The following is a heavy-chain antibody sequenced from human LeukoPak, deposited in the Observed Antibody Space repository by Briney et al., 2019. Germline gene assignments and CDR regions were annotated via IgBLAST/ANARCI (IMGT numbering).Heavy chain of an antibody. J-gene: IGHJ4*02. CDR1: GFTFSSYS. CDR2: ISSSSSTI. Sequence: PGGSLRLSCAASGFTFSSYSMNWVRQAPGKGLEWVSYISSSSSTIYYADSVKGRFTISRDNSKNTLYLQMNSLRAEDTAVYYCARDKAGFDWLLYMFDYWGQGTLVTVSS. V-gene: IGHV3-48*01. D-gene: IGHD3-9*01. CDR3: ARDKAGFDWLLYMFDY.